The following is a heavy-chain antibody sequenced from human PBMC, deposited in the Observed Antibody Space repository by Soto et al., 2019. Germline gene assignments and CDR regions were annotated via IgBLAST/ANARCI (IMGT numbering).Heavy chain of an antibody. V-gene: IGHV4-39*01. CDR1: GGSIVTSSYY. CDR3: ARLPQEYNYYGMAV. Sequence: SETLSLTCSVSGGSIVTSSYYWGWIRQPPGKGLEWLGHIYYSGNTYYHPSLKSRVTISVDTSRNQFSLRLSSVTAADKAVYYCARLPQEYNYYGMAVWGQGTTVTVSS. D-gene: IGHD1-1*01. CDR2: IYYSGNT. J-gene: IGHJ6*02.